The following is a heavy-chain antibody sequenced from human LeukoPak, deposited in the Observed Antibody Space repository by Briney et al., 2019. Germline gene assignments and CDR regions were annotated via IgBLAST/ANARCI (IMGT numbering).Heavy chain of an antibody. CDR2: IKQDGSEK. J-gene: IGHJ6*03. Sequence: TGGSLRLSCAASGFTFSSYWMSWVRQAPGKGLEWVANIKQDGSEKYYVDSVKGRFTISRDNAKNSLYLQMNSLRAEDTAVYYCARDRPGREGYYDYYMDVWGKGTTVTVSS. CDR1: GFTFSSYW. V-gene: IGHV3-7*01. CDR3: ARDRPGREGYYDYYMDV.